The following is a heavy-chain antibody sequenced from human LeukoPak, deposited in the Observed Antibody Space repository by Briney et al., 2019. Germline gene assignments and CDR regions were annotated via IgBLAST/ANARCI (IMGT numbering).Heavy chain of an antibody. V-gene: IGHV3-7*01. D-gene: IGHD1-26*01. CDR3: ARDDFSGSYCD. Sequence: GGSLRLSCAASGFTFSNNWMSWVRQAPGKGLEWVANIKRDGSEKYYVDSVKGRFTISRDNAKNSLYLQMNSLRAEDTAIYYCARDDFSGSYCDWGQGTLVTVSS. CDR2: IKRDGSEK. CDR1: GFTFSNNW. J-gene: IGHJ4*02.